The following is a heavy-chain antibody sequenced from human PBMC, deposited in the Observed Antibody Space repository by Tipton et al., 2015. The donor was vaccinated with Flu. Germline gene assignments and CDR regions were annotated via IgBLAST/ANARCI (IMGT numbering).Heavy chain of an antibody. V-gene: IGHV3-33*01. Sequence: RSLRLSCAASGFTFDYYGMHWVRQAPGRGLQWVAFMWSDGGNEKYADSVKGRFAISRDNAKNTLYLQMNSLRAEDTAVYYCARQIGGGDCYWGQGTLVTVSS. CDR3: ARQIGGGDCY. CDR1: GFTFDYYG. D-gene: IGHD2-21*01. J-gene: IGHJ4*02. CDR2: MWSDGGNE.